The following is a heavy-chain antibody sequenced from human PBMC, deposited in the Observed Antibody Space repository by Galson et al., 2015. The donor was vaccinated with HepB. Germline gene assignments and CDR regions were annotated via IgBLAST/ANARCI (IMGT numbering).Heavy chain of an antibody. Sequence: SLRLSCAASGFTVSSSYVSWVRQAPGKGLEWVSIIYSGGSTYYAASVTGRLTISRDNSKNTLYLQMNSLRAEDTAVYYCARLVSPTGDFDCWGQGTLVTVSS. D-gene: IGHD2-8*01. J-gene: IGHJ4*02. CDR2: IYSGGST. V-gene: IGHV3-66*01. CDR1: GFTVSSSY. CDR3: ARLVSPTGDFDC.